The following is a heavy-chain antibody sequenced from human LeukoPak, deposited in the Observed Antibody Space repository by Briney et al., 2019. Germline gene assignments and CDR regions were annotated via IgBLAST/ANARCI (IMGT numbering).Heavy chain of an antibody. CDR3: ARGPTVRGSFDY. Sequence: SETLSLTCAVYGGSFSGYYWSWIRQPPGKGLEWIGDINHSGSTNYNPSLKSRVTISVDRSKNQFSLKLSSVTAADTAVYYCARGPTVRGSFDYWGQGTLVTVSS. CDR2: INHSGST. D-gene: IGHD3-10*01. J-gene: IGHJ4*02. CDR1: GGSFSGYY. V-gene: IGHV4-34*01.